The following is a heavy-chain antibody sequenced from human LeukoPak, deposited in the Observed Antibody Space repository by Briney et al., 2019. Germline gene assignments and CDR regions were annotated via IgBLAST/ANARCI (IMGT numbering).Heavy chain of an antibody. CDR3: ANNPPNIVVVPADTRYYYYTDV. J-gene: IGHJ6*03. V-gene: IGHV3-30*02. Sequence: GGSLRLSCAASGFTFSSYAMSWVRQAPGKGLEWVAFIPYDEILRYHADSVKGRFTISRDNSKNTLYLQMNSLRAEDTAVYYCANNPPNIVVVPADTRYYYYTDVWGKGTTVTVSS. D-gene: IGHD2-2*01. CDR2: IPYDEILR. CDR1: GFTFSSYA.